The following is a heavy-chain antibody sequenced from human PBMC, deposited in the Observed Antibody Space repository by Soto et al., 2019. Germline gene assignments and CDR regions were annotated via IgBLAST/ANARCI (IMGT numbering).Heavy chain of an antibody. CDR2: IYYSGST. Sequence: SESLFLTCTVSGGSISSYYWSWIRQPPGKGLEWIGYIYYSGSTNYNPSLKSRVTISVDTSKNQFSLKLSSVTAADTAVYYCARGGIAARPGGQNWFDPWGQGTLVTVSS. V-gene: IGHV4-59*01. D-gene: IGHD6-6*01. J-gene: IGHJ5*02. CDR3: ARGGIAARPGGQNWFDP. CDR1: GGSISSYY.